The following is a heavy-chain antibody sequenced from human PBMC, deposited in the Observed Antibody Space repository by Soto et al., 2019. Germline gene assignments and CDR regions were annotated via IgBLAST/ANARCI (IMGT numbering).Heavy chain of an antibody. CDR2: IYPGDSDT. J-gene: IGHJ5*02. Sequence: EVQLVQSGAEVKKPGESLKISCKGSGYSFSSQWIAWVRQMPGKGLEWMGIIYPGDSDTRYSPSFQGQVTISADKSISSAYLQWSSLKASDTAMYYCARVGGVRVVGAPGWFDPWGQGTLVTVSS. CDR1: GYSFSSQW. D-gene: IGHD1-26*01. V-gene: IGHV5-51*01. CDR3: ARVGGVRVVGAPGWFDP.